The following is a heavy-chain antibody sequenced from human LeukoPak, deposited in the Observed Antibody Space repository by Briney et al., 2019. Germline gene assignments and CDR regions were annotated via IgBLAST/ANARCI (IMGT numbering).Heavy chain of an antibody. CDR2: ISGTGGDT. CDR1: GLTFSRHA. D-gene: IGHD6-6*01. V-gene: IGHV3-23*01. Sequence: GGSLRLSCAASGLTFSRHAMSWVRQAPGKGLEWVSAISGTGGDTYYADSVKGRFTISRDNSKNTLYLQMNSLRAEDTAVYYCARIIAARRVSATTNFDYWGQGTLVTVSS. J-gene: IGHJ4*02. CDR3: ARIIAARRVSATTNFDY.